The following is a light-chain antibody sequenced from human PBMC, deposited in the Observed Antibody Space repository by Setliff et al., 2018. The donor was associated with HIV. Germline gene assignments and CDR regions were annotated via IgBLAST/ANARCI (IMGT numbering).Light chain of an antibody. V-gene: IGLV2-14*03. Sequence: LTQPASVSGSPGQSITISYSGTNSDIGSHDYVSWYHQHPGKAPKLIIFSVTYRPSGVSYRFSGSKSGNTASLTISGLQPEDEADYYCASHRDTNTLEVFGTGTKVTVL. CDR1: NSDIGSHDY. CDR2: SVT. J-gene: IGLJ1*01. CDR3: ASHRDTNTLEV.